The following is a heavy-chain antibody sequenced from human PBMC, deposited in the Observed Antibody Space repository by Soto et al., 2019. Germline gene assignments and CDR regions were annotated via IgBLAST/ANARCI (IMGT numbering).Heavy chain of an antibody. J-gene: IGHJ6*02. CDR1: GGTFSSYT. CDR3: ARVHAETNYYYYYGMDV. Sequence: SVKVSCKASGGTFSSYTISWVRQAPGQGLEWMGRIIPILGIANYAQRFQGRVTITADKSTSTAYMELSSLRSEDTAVYYCARVHAETNYYYYYGMDVWGQGTTVTVSS. V-gene: IGHV1-69*02. CDR2: IIPILGIA.